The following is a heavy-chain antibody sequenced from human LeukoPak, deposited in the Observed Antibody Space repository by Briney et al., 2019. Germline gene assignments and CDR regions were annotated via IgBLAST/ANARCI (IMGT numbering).Heavy chain of an antibody. J-gene: IGHJ4*02. CDR1: GGSMSSSSYY. CDR2: IYYSGST. D-gene: IGHD4-17*01. Sequence: SETLSLTCGVSGGSMSSSSYYWGWIRQPPGKGLEWIGSIYYSGSTYYNPSLKSRVTISVDSYKNQCSLKLSSVTAADTAVYYCARHGTVTHRFDYWGQGTLVTVSS. V-gene: IGHV4-39*01. CDR3: ARHGTVTHRFDY.